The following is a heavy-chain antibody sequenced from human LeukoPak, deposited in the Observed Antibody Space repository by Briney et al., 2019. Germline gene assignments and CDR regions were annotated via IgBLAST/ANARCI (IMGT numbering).Heavy chain of an antibody. Sequence: PSETLSLTCAVYGGSFSGYYWSWIRQPPGKGLEWIGEINHSGSTNYNPSLKSRVTISVDTSKNQFSLKLSSVTAADMAVYYCAREVAVAGVYYFDYWGQGTLVTVSS. J-gene: IGHJ4*02. CDR2: INHSGST. D-gene: IGHD6-19*01. CDR1: GGSFSGYY. V-gene: IGHV4-34*01. CDR3: AREVAVAGVYYFDY.